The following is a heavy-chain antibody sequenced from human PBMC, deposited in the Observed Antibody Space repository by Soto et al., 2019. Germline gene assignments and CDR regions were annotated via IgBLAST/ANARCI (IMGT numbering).Heavy chain of an antibody. J-gene: IGHJ4*02. V-gene: IGHV1-69*13. D-gene: IGHD1-26*01. CDR1: GGTFSSYA. CDR2: IIPIFGTA. CDR3: ARRFIVGATNSFDY. Sequence: GASLKVSCKASGGTFSSYAISWVRQAPGQGLEWMGGIIPIFGTANYAQKFQGRVTITADESTSTAYMELSSLRSEDTAVYYCARRFIVGATNSFDYWGQGTLVTVSS.